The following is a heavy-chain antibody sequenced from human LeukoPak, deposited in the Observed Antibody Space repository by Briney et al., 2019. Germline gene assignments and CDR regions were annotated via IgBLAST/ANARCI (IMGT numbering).Heavy chain of an antibody. CDR3: ARTAPRRRITMIVVVINAFDI. V-gene: IGHV4-34*01. Sequence: SETLSLTCAVYGGSFSGYYWSWIRQPPGKGLEWIGEINHSRSTNYNPSLKSRVTISVDTSKNQFSLKLSSVTAADTAVYYCARTAPRRRITMIVVVINAFDIWGQGTMVTVSS. CDR1: GGSFSGYY. J-gene: IGHJ3*02. D-gene: IGHD3-22*01. CDR2: INHSRST.